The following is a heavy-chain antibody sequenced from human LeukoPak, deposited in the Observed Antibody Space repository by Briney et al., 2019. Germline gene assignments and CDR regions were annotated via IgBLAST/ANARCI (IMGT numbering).Heavy chain of an antibody. Sequence: PGGSLRLSCAASGFTFSSHWMSWVRQAPGKGLEWVANIKRDGSEKYYVDSVKGRFTISRDNAKNSLYLQMNSLGAEDTAVYYCARAGLLWFGESYFDYWGQGTLVTVSS. V-gene: IGHV3-7*01. CDR2: IKRDGSEK. D-gene: IGHD3-10*01. CDR1: GFTFSSHW. J-gene: IGHJ4*02. CDR3: ARAGLLWFGESYFDY.